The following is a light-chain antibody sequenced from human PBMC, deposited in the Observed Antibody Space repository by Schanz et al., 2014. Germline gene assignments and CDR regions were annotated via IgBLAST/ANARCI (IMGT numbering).Light chain of an antibody. CDR1: QSVSSY. Sequence: EIVLTQSPATLSLSPGERATLSCRASQSVSSYLAWYQQKPGQAPRLLIYGATSRATGIPDRFSGSVSGTDFTLTISRLEPEDFAVYYCQQYGSSPLYTFGRGTKLEIK. CDR3: QQYGSSPLYT. V-gene: IGKV3-20*01. CDR2: GAT. J-gene: IGKJ2*01.